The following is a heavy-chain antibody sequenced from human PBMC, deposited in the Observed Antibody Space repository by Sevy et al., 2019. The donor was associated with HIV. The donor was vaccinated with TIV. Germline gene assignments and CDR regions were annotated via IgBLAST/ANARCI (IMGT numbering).Heavy chain of an antibody. CDR1: GFTYSDNY. V-gene: IGHV3-11*01. J-gene: IGHJ6*02. D-gene: IGHD4-17*01. CDR3: ARDHVKDGDLGDYYYFAMDV. Sequence: GSLRLSCAASGFTYSDNYMSWIRQAPGKGLEWISYISGSDYTIYYADSVKGRFTISRDNAKNSLYLQMNSLRAEDTAVYYCARDHVKDGDLGDYYYFAMDVWGQGTTVTVSS. CDR2: ISGSDYTI.